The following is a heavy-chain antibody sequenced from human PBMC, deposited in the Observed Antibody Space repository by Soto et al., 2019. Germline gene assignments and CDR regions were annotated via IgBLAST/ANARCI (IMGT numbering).Heavy chain of an antibody. CDR1: GGTFSSYA. J-gene: IGHJ6*02. Sequence: QVQLVQSGAEVKKPGSSVKVSCNASGGTFSSYAISWVRQAPGQGLEWMGGIIPIFGTANYAQKFQDRVTITADESTSTAYMAVSSLRSEDTAVYYCAFGSCWPYCYYGMDVWGQGTTVSVSS. CDR3: AFGSCWPYCYYGMDV. D-gene: IGHD6-19*01. V-gene: IGHV1-69*01. CDR2: IIPIFGTA.